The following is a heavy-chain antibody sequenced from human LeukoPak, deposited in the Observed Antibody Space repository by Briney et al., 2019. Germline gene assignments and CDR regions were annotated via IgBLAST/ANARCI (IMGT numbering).Heavy chain of an antibody. CDR1: GGSISSSSYY. D-gene: IGHD3-22*01. J-gene: IGHJ4*02. V-gene: IGHV4-39*01. CDR2: IYYSGST. CDR3: ARHDIMYYYDSSGYYSEY. Sequence: SETLSLTCTVSGGSISSSSYYWGWIRQPPGKGLEWIGRIYYSGSTYYNPSLKSRVTISVDTSKNQFSLKLSSVTAADTAVYYCARHDIMYYYDSSGYYSEYWGQGTLVTVSS.